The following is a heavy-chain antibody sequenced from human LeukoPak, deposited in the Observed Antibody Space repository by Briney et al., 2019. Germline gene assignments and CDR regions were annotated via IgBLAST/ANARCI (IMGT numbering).Heavy chain of an antibody. CDR3: AREMEGDYGSGTFFDL. CDR2: ISDGGDTI. CDR1: EFVLSDYY. D-gene: IGHD3-10*01. J-gene: IGHJ4*02. Sequence: GGSLRLSCAASEFVLSDYYMSWLRLAPGKGLEWVAYISDGGDTIYYPDSVKGRFTISRDNAKNSLCLQMNGLRVEDTAVYYCAREMEGDYGSGTFFDLWGQGNMVTVSS. V-gene: IGHV3-11*01.